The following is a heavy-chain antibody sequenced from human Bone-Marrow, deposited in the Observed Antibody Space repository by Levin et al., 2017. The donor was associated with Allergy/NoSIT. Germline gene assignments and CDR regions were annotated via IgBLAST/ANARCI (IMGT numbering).Heavy chain of an antibody. CDR2: ITSSSNNI. CDR1: GFTFSSHS. J-gene: IGHJ4*02. D-gene: IGHD5-18*01. Sequence: ETLSLTCVASGFTFSSHSMDWVRQAPGKGLEWISYITSSSNNIQYADSVKGRFTISRDNAKNSLYLQMNSLRDEDTAVYYCVRHNGYLLFDNWGQGTLVTVSS. V-gene: IGHV3-48*02. CDR3: VRHNGYLLFDN.